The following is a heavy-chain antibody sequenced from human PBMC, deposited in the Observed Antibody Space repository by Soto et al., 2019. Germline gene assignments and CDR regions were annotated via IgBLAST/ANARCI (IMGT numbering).Heavy chain of an antibody. CDR2: IYHSGST. CDR1: GGSISSGGYS. V-gene: IGHV4-30-2*01. Sequence: QLQLQESGSGLVKPSQTLSLTCAVSGGSISSGGYSWSWIRQPPGKGLEWIGYIYHSGSTYYTPSLKSRVTISVDRSKNQFSLNLSSVTAADTAVYFCAAGGGLPRYFWGQGTLVTVSS. D-gene: IGHD5-12*01. CDR3: AAGGGLPRYF. J-gene: IGHJ4*02.